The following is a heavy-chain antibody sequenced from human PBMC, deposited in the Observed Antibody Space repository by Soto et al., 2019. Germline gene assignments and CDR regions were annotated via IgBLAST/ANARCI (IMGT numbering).Heavy chain of an antibody. CDR2: IYYSGST. V-gene: IGHV4-61*01. J-gene: IGHJ4*02. CDR1: GGSVSSGSYY. Sequence: KPSETLSLTCTVSGGSVSSGSYYWSWIRQPPGKGLEWIGYIYYSGSTNYNPSLKSRVTISVDTSKNQFSLKLSSVTAADTAVYYCASSREDDSSGHPTNYWGQGTLVTVSS. D-gene: IGHD3-22*01. CDR3: ASSREDDSSGHPTNY.